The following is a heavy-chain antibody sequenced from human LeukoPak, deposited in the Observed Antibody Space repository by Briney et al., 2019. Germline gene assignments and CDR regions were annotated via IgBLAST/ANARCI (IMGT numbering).Heavy chain of an antibody. J-gene: IGHJ4*02. CDR3: ARGSYDYVWGSYRDTIDY. D-gene: IGHD3-16*02. CDR1: GGSISSSSYY. CDR2: IYYSGST. V-gene: IGHV4-39*07. Sequence: SETLSLTCTVSGGSISSSSYYWGWVRQPPGKGLEWIGSIYYSGSTYYNPSLKSRVTISVDTSKNQFSRKLSSVTAADTAVYYCARGSYDYVWGSYRDTIDYWGQGTLVTVSS.